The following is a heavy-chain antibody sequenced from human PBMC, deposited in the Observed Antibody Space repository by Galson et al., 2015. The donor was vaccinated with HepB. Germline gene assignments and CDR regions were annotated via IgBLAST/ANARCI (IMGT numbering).Heavy chain of an antibody. J-gene: IGHJ4*02. Sequence: SLRLSCAASGFIYSDAYMSWVRQAPGKGLEWISYISSSSGYIKYADSVKGRFTISRDNARNTLFLQMNSLRVEGTAIYYCARVMDIDKILLRAFDSWGQGAMVTVSS. CDR1: GFIYSDAY. CDR3: ARVMDIDKILLRAFDS. D-gene: IGHD5-12*01. CDR2: ISSSSGYI. V-gene: IGHV3-11*05.